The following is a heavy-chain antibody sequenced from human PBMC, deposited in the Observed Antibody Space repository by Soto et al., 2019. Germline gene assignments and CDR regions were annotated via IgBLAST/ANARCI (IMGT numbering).Heavy chain of an antibody. J-gene: IGHJ4*02. D-gene: IGHD2-2*02. CDR3: AKDDRKDVRYRYFDY. CDR2: ISYDGSNK. CDR1: GFTFSSYV. Sequence: GGSLRLSCAASGFTFSSYVMHWVRQAPGKGLEWVAVISYDGSNKYYADSVKGRFTISRDNSKNTLYLQMNSLRAEDTAVYYCAKDDRKDVRYRYFDYWGQGTLVTVSS. V-gene: IGHV3-30*18.